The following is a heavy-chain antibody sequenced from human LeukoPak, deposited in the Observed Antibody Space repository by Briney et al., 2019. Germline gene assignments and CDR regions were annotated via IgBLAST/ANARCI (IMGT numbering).Heavy chain of an antibody. CDR2: IYYSGST. CDR3: ARVAVGATLLFDY. J-gene: IGHJ4*02. CDR1: GGSISSYY. D-gene: IGHD1-26*01. V-gene: IGHV4-59*01. Sequence: SETLSLTCTVSGGSISSYYWSWIRQPPGKGLEWIGYIYYSGSTNYNPSLKSRVTISVDTSKNQFSLKLSSVTAADTAVYYCARVAVGATLLFDYWGQGTPVTVSS.